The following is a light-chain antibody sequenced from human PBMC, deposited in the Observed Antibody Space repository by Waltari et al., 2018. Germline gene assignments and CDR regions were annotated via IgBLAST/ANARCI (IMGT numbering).Light chain of an antibody. Sequence: YELTQPPSVSVAPGKTAKISCWGHDISDKTVHWYQQKPGQAPVLVIYDDTVRPSGVPKRISGSDTATLTIARVEAGDEAVYYCQVWDGDADHPVFGGGTKLTVL. CDR2: DDT. CDR1: DISDKT. CDR3: QVWDGDADHPV. V-gene: IGLV3-21*03. J-gene: IGLJ2*01.